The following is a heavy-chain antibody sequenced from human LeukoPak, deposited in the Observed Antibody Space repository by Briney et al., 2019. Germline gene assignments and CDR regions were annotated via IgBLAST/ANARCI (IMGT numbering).Heavy chain of an antibody. V-gene: IGHV3-21*01. CDR3: ARDRPHMFRGVNWYFDL. Sequence: GGSLRLSCAASGFTFSSYSMNWVRQAPGKGLEWVSSISSSSSYIYYADSVKGRFTISRDNAKNSLYLQMNSLRAEDTAVYYCARDRPHMFRGVNWYFDLWGRGTLVTVSS. J-gene: IGHJ2*01. CDR2: ISSSSSYI. CDR1: GFTFSSYS. D-gene: IGHD3-10*01.